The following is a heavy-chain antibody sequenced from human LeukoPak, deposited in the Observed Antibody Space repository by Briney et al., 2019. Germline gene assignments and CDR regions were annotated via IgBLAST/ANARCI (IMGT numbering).Heavy chain of an antibody. CDR1: GFTFDDYA. V-gene: IGHV3-9*01. D-gene: IGHD6-19*01. Sequence: PGGSLRLSCAASGFTFDDYALHWVRQAPGKGLEWVSGISWNSGSIGYADSVKGRFTISRDNAKNSLYLQMNSLRAEDTALYYCAKDNEQQWLPHWHFDLWGRGTLVTVSS. CDR3: AKDNEQQWLPHWHFDL. J-gene: IGHJ2*01. CDR2: ISWNSGSI.